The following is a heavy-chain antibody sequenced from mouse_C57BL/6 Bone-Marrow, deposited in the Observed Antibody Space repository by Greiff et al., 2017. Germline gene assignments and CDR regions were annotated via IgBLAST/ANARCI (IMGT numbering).Heavy chain of an antibody. CDR1: GYTFTSYN. CDR3: AAAQATEHYAMDY. CDR2: IYPGNGDT. V-gene: IGHV1-12*01. D-gene: IGHD3-2*02. J-gene: IGHJ4*01. Sequence: SGAELVRPGASVKMSCKASGYTFTSYNMHWVKQTPRQGLEWIGAIYPGNGDTSYNQKFKGKATLTVDKSSSTAYMQLSSLTSEDSAVYFCAAAQATEHYAMDYWGQGTSVTVSS.